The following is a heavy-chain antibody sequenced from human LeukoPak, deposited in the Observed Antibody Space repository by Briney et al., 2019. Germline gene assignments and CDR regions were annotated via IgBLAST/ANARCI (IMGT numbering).Heavy chain of an antibody. Sequence: ASVKVSCKASGYTFTSYDINWVRQATGQGLEWMGWMNPNSGNTGYAQKFQGRVTMTRNTSISTAYMELSSLRSEDTAVYYCANLVLGYCSSTSCTSGYWGQGTLVTVSS. J-gene: IGHJ4*02. V-gene: IGHV1-8*01. D-gene: IGHD2-2*01. CDR3: ANLVLGYCSSTSCTSGY. CDR1: GYTFTSYD. CDR2: MNPNSGNT.